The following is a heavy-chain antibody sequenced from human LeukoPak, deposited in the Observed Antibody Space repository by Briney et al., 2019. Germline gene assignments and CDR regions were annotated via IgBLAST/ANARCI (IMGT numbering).Heavy chain of an antibody. J-gene: IGHJ3*02. V-gene: IGHV1-8*01. CDR3: AQKARGGPAAIVAAFDI. D-gene: IGHD2-2*02. Sequence: ASVKVSCKASGYTFTSYDINWVRQATGQGLEWMGWMNPNSGNTGYAQKFRGRLTINADESTSTAYMELSSLRSEDTAVYYCAQKARGGPAAIVAAFDIWGQGTMVTVSA. CDR2: MNPNSGNT. CDR1: GYTFTSYD.